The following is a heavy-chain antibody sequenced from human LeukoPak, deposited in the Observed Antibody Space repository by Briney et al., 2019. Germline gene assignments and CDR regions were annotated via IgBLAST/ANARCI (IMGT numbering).Heavy chain of an antibody. CDR1: GITVANYG. J-gene: IGHJ4*02. D-gene: IGHD3-22*01. Sequence: GGSLRLSCVVSGITVANYGMTWVRQAPGKGLEWVAGVSGSGGSTNYADSVTGRFTISRDNPKNTLYLQMNSLRAEDMAVYFCAKRGVVIRVILVGFHKEAYCFDSWGQGALVAVSS. CDR3: AKRGVVIRVILVGFHKEAYCFDS. V-gene: IGHV3-23*01. CDR2: VSGSGGST.